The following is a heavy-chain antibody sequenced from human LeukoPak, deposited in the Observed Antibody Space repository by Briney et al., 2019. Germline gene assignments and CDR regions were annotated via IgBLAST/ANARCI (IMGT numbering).Heavy chain of an antibody. V-gene: IGHV4-4*07. J-gene: IGHJ6*03. D-gene: IGHD4/OR15-4a*01. CDR3: AKDGATKMNDGYFYYYMDV. Sequence: PSETLSLTCTVSGVSISRYYWSWIRQPAGKGLEWIGRIYSSGSTTYNPSLKSRVTMSVDTSKNQFSLKLSSVTAADTAVYYCAKDGATKMNDGYFYYYMDVWGKGTAVTVSS. CDR1: GVSISRYY. CDR2: IYSSGST.